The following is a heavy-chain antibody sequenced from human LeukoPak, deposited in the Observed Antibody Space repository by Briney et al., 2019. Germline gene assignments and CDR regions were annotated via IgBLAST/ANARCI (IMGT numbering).Heavy chain of an antibody. CDR2: IRDDGSDT. CDR3: ARGASGRPGFDY. V-gene: IGHV3-30*02. D-gene: IGHD1-14*01. J-gene: IGHJ4*02. CDR1: GFNYNSYD. Sequence: GGSLRLSCAAFGFNYNSYDIHWVRQTPGKGLEWVAFIRDDGSDTYYINSVKVRFTISKDNSKNTLYLQMNSLRGEDAAVYYCARGASGRPGFDYWGQGTLVTISS.